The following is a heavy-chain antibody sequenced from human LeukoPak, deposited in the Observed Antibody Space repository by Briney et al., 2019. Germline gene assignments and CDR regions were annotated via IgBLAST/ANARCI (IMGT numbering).Heavy chain of an antibody. J-gene: IGHJ4*02. CDR1: GGSFSGYY. D-gene: IGHD2-2*01. CDR3: ARLVVPAAIDY. Sequence: PSETLSLTCAVYGGSFSGYYWSWIRQPPGKGLEWIGEINHSGSTNYNPSLKSRVTISVDTSKNQFSLKLSSVTAADTAVYYCARLVVPAAIDYWGQGTLVTVSS. CDR2: INHSGST. V-gene: IGHV4-34*01.